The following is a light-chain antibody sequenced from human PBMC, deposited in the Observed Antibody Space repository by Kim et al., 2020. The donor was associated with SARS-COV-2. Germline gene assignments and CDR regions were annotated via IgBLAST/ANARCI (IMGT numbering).Light chain of an antibody. CDR2: YKSDSDK. V-gene: IGLV5-45*02. J-gene: IGLJ3*02. CDR1: SGINVGTYR. Sequence: QPVLTQPSSLSASPGASASLTCTLRSGINVGTYRIYWYQQKPGSPPQYLLRYKSDSDKQQGSGVPRRFSGSKDASANAGILLISGLQSEDEADYYCMIWHSNAWVFGGGTNLTVL. CDR3: MIWHSNAWV.